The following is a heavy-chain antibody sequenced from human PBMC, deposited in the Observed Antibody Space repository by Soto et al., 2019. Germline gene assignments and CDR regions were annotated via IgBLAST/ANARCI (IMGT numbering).Heavy chain of an antibody. J-gene: IGHJ4*02. CDR1: GGSISSYY. CDR2: IYYSGST. D-gene: IGHD2-8*02. Sequence: PSETLSLTCTVSGGSISSYYWSWIRQPPGKGLEWIGYIYYSGSTNYNPSLKSRVTISVDTSKNQFSLKLSSVTAADTAVYYCARLSGVYKIFDYWGQGTLVTVSS. V-gene: IGHV4-59*08. CDR3: ARLSGVYKIFDY.